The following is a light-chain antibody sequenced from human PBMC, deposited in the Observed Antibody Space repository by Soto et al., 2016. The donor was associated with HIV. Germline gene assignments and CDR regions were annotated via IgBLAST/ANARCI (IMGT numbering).Light chain of an antibody. CDR2: GVS. CDR3: QHYNSYPRA. J-gene: IGKJ1*01. V-gene: IGKV1-16*02. Sequence: DIQMTQSPSSLSASVGDSVTITYIAWFQQKFGKAPKSLIYGVSSLQSGVPSKFSGNGSETDFTLTINNLQPEDSATYYCQHYNSYPRAFGQGTKVEI.